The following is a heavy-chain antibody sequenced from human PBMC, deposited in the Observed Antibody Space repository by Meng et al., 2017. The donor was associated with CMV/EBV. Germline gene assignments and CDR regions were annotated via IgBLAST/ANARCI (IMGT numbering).Heavy chain of an antibody. CDR2: ISGSGGST. D-gene: IGHD3-10*01. Sequence: GGSLRLSCAASGFTFSSYAMSWVRQAPGKGLEWVSAISGSGGSTYYADSVKGRFTISRDNSKNTLYLQMNSLRAEDTAVYYCAKLPERMSFYYYGMDVWGQGTTVTVSS. CDR1: GFTFSSYA. J-gene: IGHJ6*02. CDR3: AKLPERMSFYYYGMDV. V-gene: IGHV3-23*01.